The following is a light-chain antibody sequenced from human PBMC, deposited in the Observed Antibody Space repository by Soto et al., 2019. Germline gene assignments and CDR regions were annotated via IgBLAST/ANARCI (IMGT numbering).Light chain of an antibody. CDR2: EVR. Sequence: QSALTQPASVSGSPGQSITISCAGTMRDVGAYNLVSWYQQHPGRAPQLIIYEVRNRPSGISFRFSGSKSGNTASLTISGLKAADEADYYCSSYTSKSSLIFGGGTKVTVL. CDR1: MRDVGAYNL. J-gene: IGLJ2*01. CDR3: SSYTSKSSLI. V-gene: IGLV2-14*01.